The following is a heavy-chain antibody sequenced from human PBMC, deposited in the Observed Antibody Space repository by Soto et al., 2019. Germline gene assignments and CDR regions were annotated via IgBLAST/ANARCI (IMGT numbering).Heavy chain of an antibody. CDR3: ANPSFLEWFYSYYYYGMDV. D-gene: IGHD3-3*02. V-gene: IGHV3-23*01. CDR2: ISGSGGST. J-gene: IGHJ6*02. Sequence: TGGSLRLSCAASGFTFSSYAMSWVRQAPGKGLEWVSAISGSGGSTYYADSVKGRFTISRDNSKNTLYLQMNSLRAEDTAVYYCANPSFLEWFYSYYYYGMDVWGQGTTVTVSS. CDR1: GFTFSSYA.